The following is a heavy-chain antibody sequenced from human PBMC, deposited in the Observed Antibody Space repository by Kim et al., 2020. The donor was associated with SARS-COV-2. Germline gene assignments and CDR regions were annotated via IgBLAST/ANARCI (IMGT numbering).Heavy chain of an antibody. CDR3: ARGLITIFVVVSRFDI. CDR1: GGTFSSYD. D-gene: IGHD3-3*01. CDR2: IIPILGLA. J-gene: IGHJ3*02. V-gene: IGHV1-69*04. Sequence: SVKVSCKASGGTFSSYDISWVRQAPGQWLEWMGRIIPILGLANYAQKFQVRVTITADKSTSTAYMELSSLRSEDTAVYYCARGLITIFVVVSRFDIWGQWTIVTVSS.